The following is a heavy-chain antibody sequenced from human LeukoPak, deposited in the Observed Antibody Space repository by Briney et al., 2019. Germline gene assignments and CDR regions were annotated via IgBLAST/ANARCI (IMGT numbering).Heavy chain of an antibody. CDR3: AKGGGSSSWSPFDY. Sequence: GGSLRLSCAASGFTFSSYSMNWVRQAPGKGLEWVSYISSSSSTIYYADSVKGRFTISRDNSKNTLYLQMNSLRAEDTAVYYCAKGGGSSSWSPFDYWGQGTLVTVSS. V-gene: IGHV3-48*01. CDR2: ISSSSSTI. D-gene: IGHD6-13*01. CDR1: GFTFSSYS. J-gene: IGHJ4*02.